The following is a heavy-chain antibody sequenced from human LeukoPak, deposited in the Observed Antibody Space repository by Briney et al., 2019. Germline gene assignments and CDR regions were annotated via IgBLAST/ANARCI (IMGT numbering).Heavy chain of an antibody. CDR2: ISSSSGTI. D-gene: IGHD6-19*01. Sequence: GGSLRLSCAASGFTFSTYSMNWVRQAPGKGLEWVSYISSSSGTIYYADSVKGRFTISRDNAKNSLYLQMNSLRAEDTAVYYCARDLAYSSGWGPLYYYMDVWGKGTTVTVSS. J-gene: IGHJ6*03. CDR1: GFTFSTYS. V-gene: IGHV3-48*01. CDR3: ARDLAYSSGWGPLYYYMDV.